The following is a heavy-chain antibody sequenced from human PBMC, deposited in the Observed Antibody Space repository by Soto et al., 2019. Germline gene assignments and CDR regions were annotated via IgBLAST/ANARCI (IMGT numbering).Heavy chain of an antibody. CDR2: INAGNGNT. CDR1: GYTFTSYA. Sequence: ASVRVSCKASGYTFTSYAMHWVRQAPGQRLEWMGWINAGNGNTKYSQKFQGRVTITRDTSASTAYMELSSLRSEDTAVYYCARSIVVVTALDDWGQGTLVTVSS. J-gene: IGHJ4*02. D-gene: IGHD2-21*02. V-gene: IGHV1-3*01. CDR3: ARSIVVVTALDD.